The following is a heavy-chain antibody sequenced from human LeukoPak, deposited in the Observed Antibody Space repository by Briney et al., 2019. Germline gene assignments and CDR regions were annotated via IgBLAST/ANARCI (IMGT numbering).Heavy chain of an antibody. CDR1: GFTFSGYG. D-gene: IGHD3-22*01. CDR3: AKIRSSGYYGEFDY. J-gene: IGHJ4*02. Sequence: PGGSLRLSCAASGFTFSGYGMHWVRQAPGKGLEWVSAISGGGSSTYYADSVKGRFTISRDNSKNTLYLQMNSLRAEDTALYYCAKIRSSGYYGEFDYWGQGTLVTVSS. CDR2: ISGGGSST. V-gene: IGHV3-23*01.